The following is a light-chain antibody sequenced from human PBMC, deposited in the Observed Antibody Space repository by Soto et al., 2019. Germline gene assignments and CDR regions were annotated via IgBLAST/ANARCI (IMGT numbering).Light chain of an antibody. Sequence: EIVLTQSPATVSVSPVTGGTLSCRASQSVSSNLAWYQQKPGQAPRLLIYGASTRATGIPARFSGSGSGTDFTLTVSSLQAEDVAVYYCQQYYTTPITFGQGTRLEIK. J-gene: IGKJ5*01. CDR2: GAS. V-gene: IGKV3-15*01. CDR1: QSVSSN. CDR3: QQYYTTPIT.